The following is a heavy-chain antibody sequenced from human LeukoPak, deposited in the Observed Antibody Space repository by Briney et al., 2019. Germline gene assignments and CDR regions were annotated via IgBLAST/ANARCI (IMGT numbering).Heavy chain of an antibody. CDR2: ISGSGGST. CDR1: GFTFNNYA. D-gene: IGHD6-19*01. CDR3: ARDGSSGWRYFDY. J-gene: IGHJ4*02. Sequence: GGSLRLSCAASGFTFNNYAMNWVRQAPGKGLEWVSAISGSGGSTYYADSVKGRFTISRDNSKSTLYLQMNSLRAEDTAVYYCARDGSSGWRYFDYWGQGTLVTVSS. V-gene: IGHV3-23*01.